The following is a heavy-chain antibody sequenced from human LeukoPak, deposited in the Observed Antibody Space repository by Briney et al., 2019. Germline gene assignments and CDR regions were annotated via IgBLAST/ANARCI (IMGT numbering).Heavy chain of an antibody. CDR2: MNPNSGNT. J-gene: IGHJ6*03. CDR1: GYTFTSYD. Sequence: VSVKVSCKASGYTFTSYDIIWVRQATGQGLEWMAWMNPNSGNTGYAQKFQGRVTITRNTSISTAYMELSSLRSEDTAVYYCARNKGGQWLVHQAYYYYMDVWGKGTTVTVSS. D-gene: IGHD6-19*01. CDR3: ARNKGGQWLVHQAYYYYMDV. V-gene: IGHV1-8*03.